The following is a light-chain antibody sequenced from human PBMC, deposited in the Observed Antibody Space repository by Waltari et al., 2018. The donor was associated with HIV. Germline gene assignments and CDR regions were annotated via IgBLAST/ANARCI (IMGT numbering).Light chain of an antibody. J-gene: IGLJ3*02. Sequence: QSVLPQPPSVSGAPGQRVTIPCTGSSSNIGAHYDVPWYQQLPETAPKLLIYGNNMRPAGVPYRFSGSKSGTSASRAITGRQAEDEADYYGQSYDSSLSGSGVFGGGTKLTVL. CDR1: SSNIGAHYD. CDR3: QSYDSSLSGSGV. CDR2: GNN. V-gene: IGLV1-40*01.